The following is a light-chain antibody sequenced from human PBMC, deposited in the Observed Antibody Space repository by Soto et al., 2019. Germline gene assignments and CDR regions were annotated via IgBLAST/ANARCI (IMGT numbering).Light chain of an antibody. CDR2: DAS. J-gene: IGKJ3*01. CDR1: QSISSY. V-gene: IGKV3-11*01. Sequence: EIVLAQSPGTLSLSPGERATLSCRASQSISSYLAWYQQKPGQAPRLLIYDASNRATGIPARFSGSGSGTDFSLTISSLEPEDFAISYCQQRYNWPLTFGPGTKVDIK. CDR3: QQRYNWPLT.